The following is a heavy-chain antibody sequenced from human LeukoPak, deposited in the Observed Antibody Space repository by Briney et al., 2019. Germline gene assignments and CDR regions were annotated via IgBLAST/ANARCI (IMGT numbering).Heavy chain of an antibody. CDR3: ARGLYSSSSDY. J-gene: IGHJ4*02. Sequence: ASVKVSCKTSGYTFTSYGISWVRQAPGQGLGWMGWISTYNANTNYAQKLQGRVTLTTDTSTSTVYMELRSLRSDDTAIYYCARGLYSSSSDYWGQGTLVTVSS. CDR2: ISTYNANT. V-gene: IGHV1-18*01. CDR1: GYTFTSYG. D-gene: IGHD6-6*01.